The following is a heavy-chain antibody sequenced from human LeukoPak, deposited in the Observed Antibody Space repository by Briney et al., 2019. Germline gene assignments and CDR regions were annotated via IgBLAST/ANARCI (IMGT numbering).Heavy chain of an antibody. D-gene: IGHD2-21*02. V-gene: IGHV4-59*08. CDR2: IYYSGST. CDR1: GGSISSYY. CDR3: ARLQYGGNSVGDFDY. Sequence: SETLSLTCTVSGGSISSYYWSWIRQPPGKGLEWIGYIYYSGSTNYNPSLKSRVTISVDTSKNQFSLKLSSVTAADTAVYYCARLQYGGNSVGDFDYWGQRTLVTVSS. J-gene: IGHJ4*02.